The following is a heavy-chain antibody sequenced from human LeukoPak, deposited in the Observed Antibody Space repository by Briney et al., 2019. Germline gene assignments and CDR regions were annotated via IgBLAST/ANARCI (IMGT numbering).Heavy chain of an antibody. Sequence: ASVKVSCKASGYTFTSYGISWVRQAPGQGLEWMGWISAYNGNTNYAQKLQGRVTMTTDTSTSTAYMELRSLRSDDTAVYYCARALRGSDQNPNFDYWGQGTLVTVSS. J-gene: IGHJ4*02. D-gene: IGHD3-10*01. CDR3: ARALRGSDQNPNFDY. V-gene: IGHV1-18*01. CDR2: ISAYNGNT. CDR1: GYTFTSYG.